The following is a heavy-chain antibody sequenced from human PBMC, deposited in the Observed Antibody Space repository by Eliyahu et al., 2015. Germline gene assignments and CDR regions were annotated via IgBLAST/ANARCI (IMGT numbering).Heavy chain of an antibody. CDR3: ARGPRPPSRVYGNYLDSDY. CDR2: INHSGST. CDR1: XXSFXXYY. V-gene: IGHV4-34*01. Sequence: QVQLQQWGAGLLKPSEXLSLTCAVYXXSFXXYYWSWIRQPPGKGLEWIGEINHSGSTXYNPSLXSRVTISVDTSKNQFXLKLSSVTAADTAVYYCARGPRPPSRVYGNYLDSDYWGQGTLVTVSS. D-gene: IGHD4-11*01. J-gene: IGHJ4*02.